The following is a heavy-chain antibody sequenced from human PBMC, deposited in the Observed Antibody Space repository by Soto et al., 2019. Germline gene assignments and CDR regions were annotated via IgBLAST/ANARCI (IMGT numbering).Heavy chain of an antibody. CDR2: IYYSGST. CDR3: ARAGYSNNWYDKDHNCFDP. CDR1: DGSSCSCS. V-gene: IGHV4-59*01. Sequence: PSVTLSVTCSVADGSSCSCSWRWIRQTPGKGLEWIGYIYYSGSTNYNPSLKSRVTISVDTSKNQFSLKLSSVTAADTAVYYCARAGYSNNWYDKDHNCFDPWGQGTLVTVSS. J-gene: IGHJ5*02. D-gene: IGHD6-13*01.